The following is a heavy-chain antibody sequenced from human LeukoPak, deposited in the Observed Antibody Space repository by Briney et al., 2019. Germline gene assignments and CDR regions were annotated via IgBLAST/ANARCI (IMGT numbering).Heavy chain of an antibody. CDR1: GGSFSGYY. CDR3: ARVVRGSRDLGY. V-gene: IGHV4-34*01. J-gene: IGHJ4*02. Sequence: SQTLSLTCAVYGGSFSGYYWSWIRQPPGKWLEWIGEINHSGSTNYNPSLKSRVTISVDTSKNQFSLKLSSVTAADTAVYYCARVVRGSRDLGYWGQGTLVTVSS. CDR2: INHSGST. D-gene: IGHD1-26*01.